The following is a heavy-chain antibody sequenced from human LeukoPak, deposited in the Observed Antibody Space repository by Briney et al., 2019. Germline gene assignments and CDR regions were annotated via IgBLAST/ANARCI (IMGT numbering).Heavy chain of an antibody. J-gene: IGHJ4*02. CDR2: ISYSGTT. CDR3: AANSADYNTLGSSYKV. Sequence: PSETLSLTCTVSSASISSSPYYWAWIRQSPGKGLEWIGSISYSGTTYYNPSLMSRVSISVDTSKNHFSLKLSSVTAADTAVCYCAANSADYNTLGSSYKVWGQGTLVTVSS. D-gene: IGHD3-10*01. CDR1: SASISSSPYY. V-gene: IGHV4-39*01.